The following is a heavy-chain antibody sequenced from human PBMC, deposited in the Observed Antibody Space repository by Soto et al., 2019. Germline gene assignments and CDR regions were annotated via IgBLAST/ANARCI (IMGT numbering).Heavy chain of an antibody. Sequence: GGSLRLSCAASGFTFSSYGMHWVRQAPGKGLEWVAVIWYDGSNKYYEDSVKGRFTISRDNSKNTLYLHMNSLRAEDTSVYYCARDPYYYILTGYLGNYYYYYMDVWGKGTTVTV. V-gene: IGHV3-33*01. D-gene: IGHD3-9*01. CDR2: IWYDGSNK. CDR1: GFTFSSYG. CDR3: ARDPYYYILTGYLGNYYYYYMDV. J-gene: IGHJ6*03.